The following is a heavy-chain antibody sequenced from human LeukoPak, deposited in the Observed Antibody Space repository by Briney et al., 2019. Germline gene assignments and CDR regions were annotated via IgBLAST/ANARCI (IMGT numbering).Heavy chain of an antibody. CDR2: IRSKVNSYAT. CDR3: TSPWRYDGSGYYYDFEY. CDR1: GSTFSVSA. D-gene: IGHD3-22*01. J-gene: IGHJ4*02. V-gene: IGHV3-73*01. Sequence: GGSLRLSCAASGSTFSVSAMHWVRQASGKGLEWVGRIRSKVNSYATAYAASVKGRFTISRDDSKNTAYLQMDSLKTEDTAVYYCTSPWRYDGSGYYYDFEYWGQGTLVTVSS.